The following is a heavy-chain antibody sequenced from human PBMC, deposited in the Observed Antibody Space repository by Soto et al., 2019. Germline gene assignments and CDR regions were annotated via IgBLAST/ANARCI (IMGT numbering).Heavy chain of an antibody. Sequence: QAQLVESGGGVVQPGRSLRLCCAASGFTFSSYGMHWVRQAPGKGLEWVAVIWYDGSNKYYADSVKGRFTISRDNSKNTLYLQMNSLRAEDTAVYYCARGGMYSSGWYYFDYWGQGTLVTVSS. D-gene: IGHD6-19*01. CDR1: GFTFSSYG. CDR2: IWYDGSNK. J-gene: IGHJ4*02. V-gene: IGHV3-33*01. CDR3: ARGGMYSSGWYYFDY.